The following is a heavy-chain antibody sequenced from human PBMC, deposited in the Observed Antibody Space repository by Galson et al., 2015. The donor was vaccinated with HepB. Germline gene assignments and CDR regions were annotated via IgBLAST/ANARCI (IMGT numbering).Heavy chain of an antibody. V-gene: IGHV3-30-3*01. D-gene: IGHD6-19*01. J-gene: IGHJ4*02. CDR1: GFIFNSYA. CDR2: ISYDGSNK. Sequence: TLRLSCAASGFIFNSYAMTWVRQAPGKGLEWVAFISYDGSNKYYADPVKGRFTISRDNSKNTLYLQMNSLRPEDTAVYYCAREPYSSGWSKRGRYFDYWGQGALVTVSS. CDR3: AREPYSSGWSKRGRYFDY.